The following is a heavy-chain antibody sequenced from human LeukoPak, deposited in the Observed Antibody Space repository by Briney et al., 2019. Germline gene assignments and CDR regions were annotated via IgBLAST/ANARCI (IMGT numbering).Heavy chain of an antibody. D-gene: IGHD4-23*01. Sequence: SETLSLTCTVSGGSISSYYWSWIRQPPGKGLEWIGYIYYSGSTNYNPSLKSRVTISVDTSKNQFSLKLSSVTAADTAVYYCAREVKLRHFDLWGRGTLVTVSS. CDR2: IYYSGST. V-gene: IGHV4-59*01. CDR1: GGSISSYY. CDR3: AREVKLRHFDL. J-gene: IGHJ2*01.